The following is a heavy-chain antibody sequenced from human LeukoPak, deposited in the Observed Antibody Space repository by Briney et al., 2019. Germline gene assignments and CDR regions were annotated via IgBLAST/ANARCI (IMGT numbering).Heavy chain of an antibody. V-gene: IGHV5-51*01. CDR1: GYIFTSYW. Sequence: GESLKICCTGAGYIFTSYWIGWGRQMGGKVLWLMGIIYPGASDTRYSPSFQGQVTISADKSISTAYLQWSSLKASDTAMYYCARPEIPMMPLGFDIWGQGTMVTVSS. CDR2: IYPGASDT. J-gene: IGHJ3*02. D-gene: IGHD3-22*01. CDR3: ARPEIPMMPLGFDI.